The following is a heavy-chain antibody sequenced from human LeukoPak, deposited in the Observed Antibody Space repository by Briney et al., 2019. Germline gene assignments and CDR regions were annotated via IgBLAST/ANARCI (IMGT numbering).Heavy chain of an antibody. CDR3: ARSRDIVVVPAAQTGMDV. CDR2: INPNSGGT. Sequence: ASVKVSCKASGYTFTGYYMHWVRQAPGQGLEWMGWINPNSGGTNYAQKFQGRVTMTRDTSISTAYMELSRLRSDDTAVYYCARSRDIVVVPAAQTGMDVWGKGTTVTVSS. J-gene: IGHJ6*03. V-gene: IGHV1-2*02. CDR1: GYTFTGYY. D-gene: IGHD2-2*01.